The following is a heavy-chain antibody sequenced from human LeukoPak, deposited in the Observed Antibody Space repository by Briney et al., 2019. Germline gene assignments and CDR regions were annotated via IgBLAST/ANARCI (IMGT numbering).Heavy chain of an antibody. CDR2: ISGSGGST. CDR1: GFTFSSYA. CDR3: ARRRDGYNLLPDY. D-gene: IGHD5-24*01. Sequence: GGSLRLSCAASGFTFSSYAMSWVRQAPGKGLEWVSAISGSGGSTYYADSVKGRFTISRDNAKNSLYLQMNSLRVEDTAVYYCARRRDGYNLLPDYWGQGTLVTVSS. J-gene: IGHJ4*02. V-gene: IGHV3-23*01.